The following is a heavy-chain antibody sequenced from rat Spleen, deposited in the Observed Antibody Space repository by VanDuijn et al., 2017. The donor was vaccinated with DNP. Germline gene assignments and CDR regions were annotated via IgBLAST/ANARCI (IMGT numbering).Heavy chain of an antibody. CDR2: ISSGGTT. D-gene: IGHD1-6*01. V-gene: IGHV2-6*01. J-gene: IGHJ1*01. CDR1: GFSLTSYT. Sequence: QVQLKESGPGLVQPSQTLSLTCTVSGFSLTSYTVSWVRQPPGKGLEWIAAISSGGTTYYNSALKPRLSISRDTSKSQVFLKMNSLQTEDTAIYFCTRVLYNGYQRHYWSFDFWGPGTMVTVSS. CDR3: TRVLYNGYQRHYWSFDF.